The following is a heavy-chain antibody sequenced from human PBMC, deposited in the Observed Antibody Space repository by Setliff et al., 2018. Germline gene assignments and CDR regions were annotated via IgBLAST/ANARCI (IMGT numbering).Heavy chain of an antibody. Sequence: PGGSLRLSCAASGFTFTNAWMNWVRQAPGKGLEWVGRIKGKTDGLTTDYAAPVKGRFTISRDDSKNTLYLQMNCLKTEDTAVYYCTTDPSTTFGGVIGAAFDIWGQGTMVTVSS. V-gene: IGHV3-15*07. D-gene: IGHD3-16*01. CDR3: TTDPSTTFGGVIGAAFDI. CDR2: IKGKTDGLTT. CDR1: GFTFTNAW. J-gene: IGHJ3*02.